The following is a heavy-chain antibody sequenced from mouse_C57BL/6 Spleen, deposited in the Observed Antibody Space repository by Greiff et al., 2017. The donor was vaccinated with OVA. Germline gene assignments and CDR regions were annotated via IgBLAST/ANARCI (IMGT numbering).Heavy chain of an antibody. V-gene: IGHV1-50*01. Sequence: QVQLQQPGAELVKPGASVKLSCKASGYTFTSYWMQWVKQRPGQGLEWIGEIDPSDSYTNYNQKFKGKATLTVDTSSSTAYMQLSSLTSEDSAVYDCARDSSGYYFDYWGQGTTLTVSS. CDR2: IDPSDSYT. D-gene: IGHD3-2*02. CDR3: ARDSSGYYFDY. J-gene: IGHJ2*01. CDR1: GYTFTSYW.